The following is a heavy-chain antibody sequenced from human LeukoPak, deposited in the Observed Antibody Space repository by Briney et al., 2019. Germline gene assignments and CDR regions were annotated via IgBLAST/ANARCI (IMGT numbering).Heavy chain of an antibody. CDR2: IYYSGST. D-gene: IGHD6-19*01. V-gene: IGHV4-30-4*07. CDR3: ARSIAVAGTLDY. Sequence: TLSLTCTVSGGSISSGGYSWSWIRQPPGKGLEWIGYIYYSGSTYYNPSLKSRVTISVDTSKNQFSLKLSSVTAADTAVYYCARSIAVAGTLDYWGQGTLVTVSS. J-gene: IGHJ4*02. CDR1: GGSISSGGYS.